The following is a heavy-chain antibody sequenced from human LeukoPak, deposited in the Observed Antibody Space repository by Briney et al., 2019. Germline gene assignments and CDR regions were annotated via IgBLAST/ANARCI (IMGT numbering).Heavy chain of an antibody. V-gene: IGHV3-21*06. CDR1: GFSARTTY. CDR2: IDSSGGYM. J-gene: IGHJ4*02. CDR3: LRGDRRDY. Sequence: GGSLRLSCAASGFSARTTYMNWARQAPGKGLEWVSSIDSSGGYMFYADSVKGRFIISRDNAKDSLYLQMNSLRVEDTAVYYCLRGDRRDYWGQGTLVTVSS.